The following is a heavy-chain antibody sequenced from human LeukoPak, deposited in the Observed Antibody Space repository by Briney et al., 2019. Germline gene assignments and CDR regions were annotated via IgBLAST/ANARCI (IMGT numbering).Heavy chain of an antibody. Sequence: SVKVSCKASGYTLTSYGISWVRQAPGQGLEWMGGIIPIFGTANYAQKFQGRVTITADESTSTAYMELSSLRSEDTAVYYCARVEVVTSRHYGMDVWGQGTTVTVSS. J-gene: IGHJ6*02. CDR1: GYTLTSYG. CDR3: ARVEVVTSRHYGMDV. V-gene: IGHV1-69*13. D-gene: IGHD4-23*01. CDR2: IIPIFGTA.